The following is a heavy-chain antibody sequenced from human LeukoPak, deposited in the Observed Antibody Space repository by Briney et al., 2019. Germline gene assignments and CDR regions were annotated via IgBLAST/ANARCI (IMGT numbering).Heavy chain of an antibody. CDR1: GFAFSFYA. Sequence: PGGSLILSCAASGFAFSFYAMSWLRQPPGKGLEWVSTINANSGTTSYAASVRGRFTISRDNSKNTLYLQVNTLRADDTATYYCAKPISGGLAVTADWFHPWGQGTLAVVSS. CDR3: AKPISGGLAVTADWFHP. V-gene: IGHV3-23*01. D-gene: IGHD6-19*01. J-gene: IGHJ5*01. CDR2: INANSGTT.